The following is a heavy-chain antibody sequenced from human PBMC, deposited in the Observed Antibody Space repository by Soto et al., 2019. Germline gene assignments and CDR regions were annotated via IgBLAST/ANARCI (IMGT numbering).Heavy chain of an antibody. V-gene: IGHV4-31*03. D-gene: IGHD2-15*01. CDR2: IYYSGST. J-gene: IGHJ3*02. Sequence: SEPLSLTCTVSGGSISSGGYYWSWIRQHPGKGLEWIGYIYYSGSTYYNPSLKSRVTISVDTSKNQFSLKLSSVTAADTAVYYCARDMTPDAFDIWGQGTMVTVSS. CDR1: GGSISSGGYY. CDR3: ARDMTPDAFDI.